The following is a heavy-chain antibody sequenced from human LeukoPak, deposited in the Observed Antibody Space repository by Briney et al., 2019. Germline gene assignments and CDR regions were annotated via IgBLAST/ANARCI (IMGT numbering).Heavy chain of an antibody. J-gene: IGHJ4*02. V-gene: IGHV1-2*02. CDR1: GYTFTGYY. D-gene: IGHD3-10*01. CDR3: ARVNDYGSGSWGDY. Sequence: PKASVKVSCKASGYTFTGYYIHWVRQAPGQGLEWMGWINPDSGGTNYAQKFQGRVTMTRDTSITTAYMELSRLRSDDTAVHYCARVNDYGSGSWGDYWGQGTLVTVSS. CDR2: INPDSGGT.